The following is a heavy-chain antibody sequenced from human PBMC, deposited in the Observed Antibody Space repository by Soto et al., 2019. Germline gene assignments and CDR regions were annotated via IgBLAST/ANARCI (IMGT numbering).Heavy chain of an antibody. CDR3: ARGDSTDCSNGVCSFFSHHDMDV. CDR2: INLKSGGT. D-gene: IGHD2-8*01. Sequence: ASVKVSCKASGYSFTDYHIHWVRQAPGQGLEWLGRINLKSGGTSTAQKFQGWVTMTTATSISTASMELTRLTSDDTAIYYCARGDSTDCSNGVCSFFSHHDMDVWGQGTTVTVSS. CDR1: GYSFTDYH. V-gene: IGHV1-2*04. J-gene: IGHJ6*02.